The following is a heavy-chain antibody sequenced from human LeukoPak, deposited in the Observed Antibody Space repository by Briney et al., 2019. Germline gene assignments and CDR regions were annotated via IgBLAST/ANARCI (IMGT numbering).Heavy chain of an antibody. Sequence: GGSLRLSCAASGFTFSSYWMHWVRQAPGKGLVWVSRIKSDGETNYADSVKGRFTISRDNARNTVSLQMNSLRAEDTGVYYCARAPSEIGGYYPEYFRHWGQGTLVTVSS. J-gene: IGHJ1*01. CDR1: GFTFSSYW. CDR3: ARAPSEIGGYYPEYFRH. CDR2: IKSDGET. V-gene: IGHV3-74*01. D-gene: IGHD3-22*01.